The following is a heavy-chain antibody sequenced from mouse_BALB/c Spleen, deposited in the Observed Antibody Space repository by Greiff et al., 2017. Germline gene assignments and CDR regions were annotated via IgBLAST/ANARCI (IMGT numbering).Heavy chain of an antibody. D-gene: IGHD2-14*01. V-gene: IGHV5-9*03. CDR3: ARLDEVRRAWFAY. J-gene: IGHJ3*01. Sequence: EVQLVESGGGLVKPGGSLKLSCAASGFTFSSYTMSWVRQTPEKRLEWVATISSGGGNTYYPDSVKGRFTISRDNAKNNLYLQMSSLRSEDTALYYCARLDEVRRAWFAYWGQGTLVTVSA. CDR2: ISSGGGNT. CDR1: GFTFSSYT.